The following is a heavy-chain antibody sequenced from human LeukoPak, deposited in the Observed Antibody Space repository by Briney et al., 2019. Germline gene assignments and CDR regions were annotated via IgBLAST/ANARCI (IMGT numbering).Heavy chain of an antibody. CDR3: ARRGSHCSGSSCYGTFDY. J-gene: IGHJ4*02. CDR1: GYTFTGYY. Sequence: GASVKVSCKASGYTFTGYYMHWERQAPGQGLEWMGWINPNSGGTNYAQKFQGRVTMTRDTSISTAYMELSSLRSDDTAVYYCARRGSHCSGSSCYGTFDYWGQGTLVTVSS. D-gene: IGHD2-15*01. CDR2: INPNSGGT. V-gene: IGHV1-2*02.